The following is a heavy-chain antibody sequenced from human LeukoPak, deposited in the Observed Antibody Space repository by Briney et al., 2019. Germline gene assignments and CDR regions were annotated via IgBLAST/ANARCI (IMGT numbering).Heavy chain of an antibody. D-gene: IGHD3-10*01. CDR3: AKALNYYGSGSYVPQLYYYGMDV. V-gene: IGHV3-23*01. CDR2: ISGSGHST. J-gene: IGHJ6*02. Sequence: GGSLRLSCAASGFTVSSNYMSWVRQAPGKGLEWVSAISGSGHSTFYADSVKGRFTISRDNSKNMLYLQMNSLRDEDTALYYCAKALNYYGSGSYVPQLYYYGMDVWGQGTTVTVSS. CDR1: GFTVSSNY.